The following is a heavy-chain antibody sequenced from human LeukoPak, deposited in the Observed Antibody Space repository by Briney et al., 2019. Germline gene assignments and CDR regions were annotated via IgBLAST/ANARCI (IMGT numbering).Heavy chain of an antibody. CDR3: ARDRDYYDSSGYHDDY. Sequence: TVKVSCKASGGTFSSYAISWVRQAPGQGLEWMGGIIPIFGTANYAQKFQGRVTITADESTSTAYMELRSLRSEDTAVYYCARDRDYYDSSGYHDDYWGQGTLVTVSS. CDR1: GGTFSSYA. CDR2: IIPIFGTA. V-gene: IGHV1-69*13. D-gene: IGHD3-22*01. J-gene: IGHJ4*02.